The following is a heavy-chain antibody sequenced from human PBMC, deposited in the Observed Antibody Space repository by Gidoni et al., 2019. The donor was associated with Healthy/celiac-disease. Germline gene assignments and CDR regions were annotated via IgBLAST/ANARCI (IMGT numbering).Heavy chain of an antibody. CDR1: GFTFSSYA. V-gene: IGHV3-23*01. CDR2: ISGSGGST. D-gene: IGHD5-18*01. J-gene: IGHJ6*03. Sequence: EVQLLESGGGLVQPGGSLRLSCAASGFTFSSYAMSWVRQAPGKGLEWVSAISGSGGSTYYADSVKGRFTISRDNSKNTLYLQMNSLRAEDTAVYYCARDGYSYGYYYYYYMDVWGKGTTVTVSS. CDR3: ARDGYSYGYYYYYYMDV.